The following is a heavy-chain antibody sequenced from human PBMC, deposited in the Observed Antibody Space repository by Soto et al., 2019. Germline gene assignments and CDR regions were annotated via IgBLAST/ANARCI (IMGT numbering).Heavy chain of an antibody. J-gene: IGHJ4*02. Sequence: EVQLLESGGGLVQPGGSLRLSCAASGFTFSSYAMSWVRQAPGKGLEWVSAISGSGGSTYYADSVKGRFTISRDNSKNTLYMQLNSLRAEDTAVYYCARPSPRYSSCWDAFDYWGQGTLVTVSS. CDR3: ARPSPRYSSCWDAFDY. D-gene: IGHD6-19*01. V-gene: IGHV3-23*01. CDR1: GFTFSSYA. CDR2: ISGSGGST.